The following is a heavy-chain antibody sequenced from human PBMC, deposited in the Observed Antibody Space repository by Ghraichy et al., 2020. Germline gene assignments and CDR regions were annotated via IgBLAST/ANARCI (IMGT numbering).Heavy chain of an antibody. Sequence: GESLNISCAASGFTFSSYVMSWVRQAPGKGLEWVSGISGSGAGTYYADSVKGRFTISRDNSKNTLYLQMNSLRAEDTAVYYCAKDLGSSGVRYMDVWGQGTTVTVSS. J-gene: IGHJ6*02. D-gene: IGHD1-26*01. CDR1: GFTFSSYV. V-gene: IGHV3-23*01. CDR2: ISGSGAGT. CDR3: AKDLGSSGVRYMDV.